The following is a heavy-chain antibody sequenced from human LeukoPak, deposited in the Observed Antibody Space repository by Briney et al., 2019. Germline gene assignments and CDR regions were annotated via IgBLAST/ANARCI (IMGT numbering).Heavy chain of an antibody. D-gene: IGHD2-15*01. CDR3: ARALGYCSGGSCYLNYYYHYYMDV. J-gene: IGHJ6*03. V-gene: IGHV4-4*07. CDR2: ISGSGTI. CDR1: GGSIHSY. Sequence: SETLSLTCTVSGGSIHSYWSWIRQPAGKGLEWIGRISGSGTITYNPALQSRLTISIDTSKNQFSLKLSSVTAADTAVYYCARALGYCSGGSCYLNYYYHYYMDVWGKGTTVTISS.